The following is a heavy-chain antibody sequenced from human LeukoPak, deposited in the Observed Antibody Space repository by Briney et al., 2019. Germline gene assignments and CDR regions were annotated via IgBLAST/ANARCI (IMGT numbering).Heavy chain of an antibody. CDR1: GFTFGDYA. CDR2: IRSKAYGGTT. Sequence: GGSLRLSCTASGFTFGDYAMSWVRQAPGKGLEWVGFIRSKAYGGTTEYAASVKGRFTISRDDSKSIAYLQMNSLKTEDTAVYYCTRASRPVTMVRGADDAFDIWGQGTMVTVSS. V-gene: IGHV3-49*04. CDR3: TRASRPVTMVRGADDAFDI. J-gene: IGHJ3*02. D-gene: IGHD3-10*01.